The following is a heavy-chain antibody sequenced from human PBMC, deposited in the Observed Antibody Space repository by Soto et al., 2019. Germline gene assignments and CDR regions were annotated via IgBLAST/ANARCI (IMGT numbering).Heavy chain of an antibody. D-gene: IGHD3-16*01. J-gene: IGHJ6*02. CDR2: ISMDGNDK. Sequence: QEPLVESGGGVVQPRRSLRLSCAASGFTFNAYAMYWVRRAPGRGLEWVALISMDGNDKYFADSVKGRFTISRDNSKHTLYLQMNSLRPEDTAMYYCAKGGFYYGMDVWGQGTTVTVSS. V-gene: IGHV3-30-3*01. CDR1: GFTFNAYA. CDR3: AKGGFYYGMDV.